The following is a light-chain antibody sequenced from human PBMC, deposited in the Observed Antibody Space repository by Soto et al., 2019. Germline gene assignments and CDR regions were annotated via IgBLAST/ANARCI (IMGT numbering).Light chain of an antibody. CDR1: SGDVGVYNY. CDR2: EVS. CDR3: ASYTSSYTYV. J-gene: IGLJ1*01. Sequence: QSALTQPASVFGSPGQSITISCTGTSGDVGVYNYVSWYQHHPGKAPKLMIYEVSNRPSGVSNRFSGSKSGNTASLTISGLQAEDEADYYCASYTSSYTYVFGPGTKLTVL. V-gene: IGLV2-14*01.